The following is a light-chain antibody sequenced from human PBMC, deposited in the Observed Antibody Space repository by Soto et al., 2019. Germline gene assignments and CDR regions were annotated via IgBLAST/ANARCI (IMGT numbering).Light chain of an antibody. Sequence: QSVLTQPPSASGTPGQRVTISCSGGTSNIGSNTVNWYQQLPGTAPKLLIYSNDQRPSGVPDRFSGSQSGPSASLAISGLQSEDEADYYCAAWDDSLTGWVFGGGTKLTVL. CDR3: AAWDDSLTGWV. J-gene: IGLJ3*02. CDR1: TSNIGSNT. CDR2: SND. V-gene: IGLV1-44*01.